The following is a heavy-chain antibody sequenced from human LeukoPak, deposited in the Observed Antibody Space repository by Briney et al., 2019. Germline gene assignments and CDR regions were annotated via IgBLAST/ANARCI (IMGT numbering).Heavy chain of an antibody. V-gene: IGHV3-30*04. CDR3: AREVYYYDSSGYYGYYFDY. D-gene: IGHD3-22*01. Sequence: GGSLRLSCAASGFTFSSYAMHWVRQAPGKGLEGGAVISYDGSNKYYADSVKGRFTISRDNSKNTLYLQMNSLRAEDTAVYYCAREVYYYDSSGYYGYYFDYWGQGTLVTVSS. CDR1: GFTFSSYA. J-gene: IGHJ4*02. CDR2: ISYDGSNK.